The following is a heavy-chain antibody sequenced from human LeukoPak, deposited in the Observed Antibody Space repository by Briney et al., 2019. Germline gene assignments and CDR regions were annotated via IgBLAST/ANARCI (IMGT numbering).Heavy chain of an antibody. J-gene: IGHJ5*02. Sequence: SETLSLTCTVSGGSISSSSYYWGWIRQPPGKGLEWIGSIYYSGSTYYNPSLKSRVTISVDTSKNQFSLKLSSVTAADTAVYYCASQYQLPRNWFDPWGQGTLVTVSS. CDR3: ASQYQLPRNWFDP. CDR2: IYYSGST. CDR1: GGSISSSSYY. V-gene: IGHV4-39*07. D-gene: IGHD2-2*01.